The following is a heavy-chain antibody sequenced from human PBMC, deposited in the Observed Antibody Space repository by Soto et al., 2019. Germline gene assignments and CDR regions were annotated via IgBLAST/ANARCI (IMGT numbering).Heavy chain of an antibody. CDR3: ARPRKWLRSGGMDV. J-gene: IGHJ6*02. D-gene: IGHD5-12*01. V-gene: IGHV1-18*01. CDR2: SSADNGDT. CDR1: GYTFTSHG. Sequence: QVQLVQSGAEVKKPGASVKVSCKGSGYTFTSHGITWVRQAPGQGLEWMGWSSADNGDTKYAQKVQGRVTMTTETSTSTAYRGLRSLRFDDTAIYYCARPRKWLRSGGMDVWGQGTTVTVSS.